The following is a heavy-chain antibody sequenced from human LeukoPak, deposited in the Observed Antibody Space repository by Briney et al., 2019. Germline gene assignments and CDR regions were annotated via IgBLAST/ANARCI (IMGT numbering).Heavy chain of an antibody. Sequence: RSGGSLRLSCAASGFTFDDFAMAWVRQIPGKGLVWVSDSTWNGGSTGYADSVKGRFTISRDNAKNSLSLQMNSLRGEDTALYYCAREVDCNSTSCYYYFDYWGQGTLVTVSS. D-gene: IGHD2-2*01. V-gene: IGHV3-20*04. CDR1: GFTFDDFA. CDR3: AREVDCNSTSCYYYFDY. CDR2: STWNGGST. J-gene: IGHJ4*02.